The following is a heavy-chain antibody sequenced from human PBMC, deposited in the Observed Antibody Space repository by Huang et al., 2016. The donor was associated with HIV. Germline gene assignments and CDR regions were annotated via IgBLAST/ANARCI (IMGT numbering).Heavy chain of an antibody. CDR3: AGHCPLQYRDLWTGFSYYFDF. Sequence: QLHLQESGPGLVKPSETLSLICTVSGGSISNKDYYWGWIRQSPGKGLEWIGSVYFSGTPSYNAYLKSRGTISMDMSKNEFSLRLRSLSAADSAIYYCAGHCPLQYRDLWTGFSYYFDFWGQGSPVTVSS. V-gene: IGHV4-39*01. CDR2: VYFSGTP. J-gene: IGHJ4*02. D-gene: IGHD3-3*01. CDR1: GGSISNKDYY.